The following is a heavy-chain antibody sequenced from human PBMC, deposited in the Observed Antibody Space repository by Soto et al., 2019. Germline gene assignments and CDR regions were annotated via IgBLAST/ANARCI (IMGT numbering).Heavy chain of an antibody. V-gene: IGHV1-69*13. CDR1: GGTFSGDA. Sequence: SVKVSCKASGGTFSGDAISWLRQAPGQGLEWMGQIVPSFKGTKYAQKFQGRVTITADDSTSTAFLDLSSLRSEDTAVYFCARDVSVNYYDGTYYYYAMDVWGQGTTVTVSS. J-gene: IGHJ6*02. CDR3: ARDVSVNYYDGTYYYYAMDV. D-gene: IGHD3-16*01. CDR2: IVPSFKGT.